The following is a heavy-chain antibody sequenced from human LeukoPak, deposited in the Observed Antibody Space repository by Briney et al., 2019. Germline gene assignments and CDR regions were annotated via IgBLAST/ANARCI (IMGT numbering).Heavy chain of an antibody. J-gene: IGHJ6*02. Sequence: PGGSLRLSCAASGFTFSDYYMSWIRQAPGKGLEWVSYISSSGSTIYYADSVKGRFTISRDNAKNSLYLQMNSLRAEDTAVYYCVRAGQYYYGSGSGYYGMDVWGQGTTVTVSS. V-gene: IGHV3-11*01. CDR1: GFTFSDYY. D-gene: IGHD3-10*01. CDR2: ISSSGSTI. CDR3: VRAGQYYYGSGSGYYGMDV.